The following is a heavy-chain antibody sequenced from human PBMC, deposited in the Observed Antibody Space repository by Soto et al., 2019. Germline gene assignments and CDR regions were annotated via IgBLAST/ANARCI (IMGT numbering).Heavy chain of an antibody. CDR1: GFTVNSSY. Sequence: PGGSLRLSCAASGFTVNSSYMSWVRQAPGKGLEWVSVIYSGGSTYYADSVKGRFTISRDNSKNTLYLQMNSLRAEDTAVYYCARDSITTYYYDSSAYGLDYWGQGTLVTVSS. V-gene: IGHV3-66*01. D-gene: IGHD3-22*01. CDR2: IYSGGST. CDR3: ARDSITTYYYDSSAYGLDY. J-gene: IGHJ4*02.